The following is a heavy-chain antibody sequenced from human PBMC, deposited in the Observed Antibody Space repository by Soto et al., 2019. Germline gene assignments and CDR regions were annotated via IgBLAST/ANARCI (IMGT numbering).Heavy chain of an antibody. CDR2: IYYSGST. CDR1: GVTIISGRYY. V-gene: IGHV4-31*11. CDR3: ARVRNLVVTTKYYLDY. D-gene: IGHD3-22*01. Sequence: SITEAGSGVTIISGRYYWNWIKKPPGKGLEWIGYIYYSGSTYYNPSLKSRVTISVDTSKNQFSLKLSSVTAADTAVYYCARVRNLVVTTKYYLDYWGQGTLVTVSS. J-gene: IGHJ4*02.